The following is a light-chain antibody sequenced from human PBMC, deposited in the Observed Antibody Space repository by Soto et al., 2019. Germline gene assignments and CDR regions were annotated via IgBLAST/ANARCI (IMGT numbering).Light chain of an antibody. CDR1: SSDIGAYDY. Sequence: QSALTQPASVSGSPGQSITISCTGTSSDIGAYDYVSWYQQHPGGVPKLLIYDVSNRPSGISDRFSGSKSGNTASLTISGLQTEDEADYFCSSRTTSFTYIFGGGTKVTVL. V-gene: IGLV2-14*03. CDR3: SSRTTSFTYI. CDR2: DVS. J-gene: IGLJ2*01.